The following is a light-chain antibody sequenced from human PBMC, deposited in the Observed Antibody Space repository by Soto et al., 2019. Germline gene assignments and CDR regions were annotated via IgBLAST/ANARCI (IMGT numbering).Light chain of an antibody. Sequence: EIVLTQSPGTLSLSPGERATLSCRASQSVSSSYLAWYQQKPSQAPRLLIYGASSRATGIPDRFSGSGSGTDFTLTISMLEAEDFAVYYCQQYGSSPLTFGGGTKVEIK. CDR1: QSVSSSY. CDR3: QQYGSSPLT. V-gene: IGKV3-20*01. J-gene: IGKJ4*01. CDR2: GAS.